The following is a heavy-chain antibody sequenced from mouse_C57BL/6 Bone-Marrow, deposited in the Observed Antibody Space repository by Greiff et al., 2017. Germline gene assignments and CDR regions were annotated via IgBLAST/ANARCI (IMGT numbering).Heavy chain of an antibody. CDR2: IDPSDSYT. V-gene: IGHV1-50*01. J-gene: IGHJ2*01. CDR3: ARSPITRNFFDY. CDR1: GYTFTSYW. D-gene: IGHD1-1*01. Sequence: QVQLQQSGAELVKPGASVKLSCKASGYTFTSYWMQWVKQRPGQGLEWIGEIDPSDSYTNYNQKFKGKATLTVDTSSSTAYMQLSSLTSEDSAVYYCARSPITRNFFDYWGQGTTLTVSS.